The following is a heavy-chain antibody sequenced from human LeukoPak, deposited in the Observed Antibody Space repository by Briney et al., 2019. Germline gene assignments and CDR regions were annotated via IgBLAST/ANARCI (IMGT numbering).Heavy chain of an antibody. J-gene: IGHJ3*02. Sequence: GGSLRLSCAAPGFTFSSYSMNWVRQAPGKGLEWGSSISSGSSYIYHADSVKGRFTISRDNAKNSLYLQMNSLRADDTAVYYCARGGYCSSTSCYSHDAFHIWGQGTMVTVSS. V-gene: IGHV3-21*03. CDR1: GFTFSSYS. CDR2: ISSGSSYI. D-gene: IGHD2-2*01. CDR3: ARGGYCSSTSCYSHDAFHI.